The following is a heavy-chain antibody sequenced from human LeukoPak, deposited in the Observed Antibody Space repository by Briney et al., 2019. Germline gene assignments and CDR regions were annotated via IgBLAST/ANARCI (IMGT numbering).Heavy chain of an antibody. CDR3: AKAPATANYYFDY. V-gene: IGHV3-23*01. J-gene: IGHJ4*02. CDR2: MSGSGGIT. D-gene: IGHD6-13*01. CDR1: GFTFSSYS. Sequence: GSLGLSCAVSGFTFSSYSMSWVRQAPGKGLEWVSAMSGSGGITNYADSVKGRFTISRDNSKNTLYLQMNSLRAEDTAVYYCAKAPATANYYFDYWGQGTLVTVSS.